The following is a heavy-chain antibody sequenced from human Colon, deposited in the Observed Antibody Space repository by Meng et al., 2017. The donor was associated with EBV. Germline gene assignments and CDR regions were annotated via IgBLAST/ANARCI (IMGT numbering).Heavy chain of an antibody. V-gene: IGHV3-15*01. D-gene: IGHD2-21*01. Sequence: EVQLVESXXXXVXXGGSLRLSCAASGFTFSEAWMSWVRQAPGKGLEWVGRIRSEADGGTIDYAAPVKGRFSISRDDSKNTVYLQMNSLKTEDTAVYYCIKSAGVVVISLWGQGTLVTVSS. CDR3: IKSAGVVVISL. J-gene: IGHJ4*02. CDR2: IRSEADGGTI. CDR1: GFTFSEAW.